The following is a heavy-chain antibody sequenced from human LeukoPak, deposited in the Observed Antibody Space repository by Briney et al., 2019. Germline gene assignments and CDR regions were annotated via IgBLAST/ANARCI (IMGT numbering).Heavy chain of an antibody. CDR3: AKWDTAMAYFDY. D-gene: IGHD5-18*01. V-gene: IGHV3-23*01. CDR1: GFTFSSYA. Sequence: GGSLRLSCAASGFTFSSYAMSWVRQAPGKGLERVSAISGSSVSTYYADSVKGRFTISRDNSKNTLYLQMNSLRAEDTAVYYCAKWDTAMAYFDYWGQGTLVTVSS. J-gene: IGHJ4*02. CDR2: ISGSSVST.